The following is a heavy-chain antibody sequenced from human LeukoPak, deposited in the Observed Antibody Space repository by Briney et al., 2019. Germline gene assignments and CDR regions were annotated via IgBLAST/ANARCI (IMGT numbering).Heavy chain of an antibody. CDR2: IYYSGSN. CDR1: GGSISSGNYY. J-gene: IGHJ5*02. V-gene: IGHV4-30-4*01. CDR3: AREGRDFWSGSRGWFDP. D-gene: IGHD3-3*01. Sequence: SETLSLTCTVSGGSISSGNYYWSWIRQPPGKGLEWIGSIYYSGSNFYNPSLKSRITISVDTSKNQFSLRLSSVTAADTAVYYCAREGRDFWSGSRGWFDPWGQGTLVTVSS.